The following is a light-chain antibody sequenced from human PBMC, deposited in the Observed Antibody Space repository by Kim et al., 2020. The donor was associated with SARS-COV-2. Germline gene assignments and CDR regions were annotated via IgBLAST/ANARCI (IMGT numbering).Light chain of an antibody. J-gene: IGLJ2*01. CDR2: DVS. CDR1: SSDVGGYNY. V-gene: IGLV2-14*03. Sequence: LTQPASVSGSPGQSITISCTGTSSDVGGYNYVSWYQQHPGKAPKLIIYDVSYRPSGVSNRFSGSKSGNTASLTISGLQAEDEADYYCNSYTSTSTRVFGGGTQLTVL. CDR3: NSYTSTSTRV.